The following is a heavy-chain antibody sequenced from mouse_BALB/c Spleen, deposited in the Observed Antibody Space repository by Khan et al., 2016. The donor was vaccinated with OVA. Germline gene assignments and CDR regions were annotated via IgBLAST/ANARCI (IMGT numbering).Heavy chain of an antibody. V-gene: IGHV2-6-1*01. CDR1: GFSLTNYG. CDR3: ARQPYYHYNIMDY. D-gene: IGHD2-10*01. J-gene: IGHJ4*01. Sequence: VQLQESGPGLVAPSQSLSITCTISGFSLTNYGVHWVRQPPGKGLEWLVVIWSDGSTTYNSALKSRLTITKGNSESQVFVKKNSLQTDDTAMYCCARQPYYHYNIMDYWGQGTSVTVSS. CDR2: IWSDGST.